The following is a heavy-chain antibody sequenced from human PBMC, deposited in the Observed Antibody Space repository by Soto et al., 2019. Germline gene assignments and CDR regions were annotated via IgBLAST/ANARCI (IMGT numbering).Heavy chain of an antibody. Sequence: EVQLVESGGGLVHPGGSLRLSCAASGFTFSSYWMCWVRQAPGKGLEWVAMIKQDGSEKYYVDSVKGRFTISRDNAKNSVYLQMSGLRGEDTAVYYCARDCSRASCYADYWGQGTLVTVSS. CDR1: GFTFSSYW. CDR2: IKQDGSEK. D-gene: IGHD2-2*01. CDR3: ARDCSRASCYADY. V-gene: IGHV3-7*01. J-gene: IGHJ4*02.